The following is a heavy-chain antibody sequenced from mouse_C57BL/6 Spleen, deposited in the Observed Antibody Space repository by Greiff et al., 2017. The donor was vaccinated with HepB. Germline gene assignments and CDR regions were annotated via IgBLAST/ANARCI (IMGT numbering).Heavy chain of an antibody. V-gene: IGHV5-4*01. D-gene: IGHD2-4*01. CDR2: ISDGGSYT. CDR1: GFTFSSYA. Sequence: EVQGVESGGGLVKPGGSLKLSCAASGFTFSSYAMSWVRQTPEKRLEWVATISDGGSYTYYPDNVKGRFTISRDNAKNNLYLQMSHLKSEDTAMYYCARGDYDYGFAYWGQGTLVTVSA. CDR3: ARGDYDYGFAY. J-gene: IGHJ3*01.